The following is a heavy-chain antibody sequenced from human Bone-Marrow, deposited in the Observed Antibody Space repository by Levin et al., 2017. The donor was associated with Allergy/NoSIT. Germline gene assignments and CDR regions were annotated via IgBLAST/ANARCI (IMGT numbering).Heavy chain of an antibody. CDR3: ARTGAYDVVVPGDYYYYYMDV. CDR1: GYTFTGYY. J-gene: IGHJ6*03. D-gene: IGHD2-2*01. Sequence: ASVKVSCKASGYTFTGYYMHWVRQAPGQGLEWMGWINPNSGGTNYAQKFQGRVTMTRDTSISTAYMELSRLRSDDTAVYYCARTGAYDVVVPGDYYYYYMDVWGKGTTVTVSS. V-gene: IGHV1-2*02. CDR2: INPNSGGT.